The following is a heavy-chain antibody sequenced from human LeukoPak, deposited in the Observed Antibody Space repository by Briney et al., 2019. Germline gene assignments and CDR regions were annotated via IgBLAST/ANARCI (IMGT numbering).Heavy chain of an antibody. Sequence: PSETLSLTCTVSGGSISSGGYYWSWIRQHPGKGLEWIGYIYYSGSTYYNPSLESRVTISVDTSKNQFSLKLSSVTVADTAVYYCARVSDYDIVFDYWGQGTLVTVSS. J-gene: IGHJ4*02. CDR1: GGSISSGGYY. CDR2: IYYSGST. V-gene: IGHV4-31*03. CDR3: ARVSDYDIVFDY. D-gene: IGHD3-9*01.